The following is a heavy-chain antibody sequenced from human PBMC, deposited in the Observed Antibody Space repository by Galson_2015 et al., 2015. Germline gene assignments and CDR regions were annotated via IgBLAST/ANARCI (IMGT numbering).Heavy chain of an antibody. CDR2: INPNSGGT. D-gene: IGHD3-3*01. Sequence: SVKVSCKASGYTFTGYYMHWVRQAPGQGLEWMGWINPNSGGTNYAQKFQGWVTMTRDTSISTAYMELSRLRSDDTAVYYCAREYYDFWSGYYYWGQGTLVTVSS. V-gene: IGHV1-2*04. J-gene: IGHJ4*02. CDR3: AREYYDFWSGYYY. CDR1: GYTFTGYY.